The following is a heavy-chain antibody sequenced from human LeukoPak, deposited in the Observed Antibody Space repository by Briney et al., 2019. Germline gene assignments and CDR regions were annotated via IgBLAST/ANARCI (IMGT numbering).Heavy chain of an antibody. J-gene: IGHJ4*02. Sequence: ASVKVSCKASGYTFSNFDINWVRQATGQGLEWMGWMSPKSGDRGYAQKFQGRVTMTRDTSKTTAYMELSSLRSEDTAVYYCARTAGRTFDYWGQGTLVTVSS. CDR1: GYTFSNFD. V-gene: IGHV1-8*01. D-gene: IGHD6-6*01. CDR2: MSPKSGDR. CDR3: ARTAGRTFDY.